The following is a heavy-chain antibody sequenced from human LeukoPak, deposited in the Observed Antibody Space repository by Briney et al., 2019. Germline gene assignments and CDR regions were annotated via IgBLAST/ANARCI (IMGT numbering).Heavy chain of an antibody. CDR2: IYTSGST. CDR3: AREQYCSSTSCYDRGAFDI. CDR1: GGSISSYY. Sequence: SETLSLTCTVSGGSISSYYWSWIRQPAGKGLEWIGRIYTSGSTNYNPSLKSRVTMSVDTSKNQFSLKLSSVTAADTAVYYCAREQYCSSTSCYDRGAFDIWGQGTMVTVSS. D-gene: IGHD2-2*01. V-gene: IGHV4-4*07. J-gene: IGHJ3*02.